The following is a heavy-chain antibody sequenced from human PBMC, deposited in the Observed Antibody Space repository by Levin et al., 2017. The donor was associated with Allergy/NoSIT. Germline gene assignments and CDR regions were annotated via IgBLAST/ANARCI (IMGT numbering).Heavy chain of an antibody. J-gene: IGHJ3*02. CDR2: ISSSSSTI. D-gene: IGHD6-19*01. Sequence: GESLKISCAASGFTFSSYSMNWVRQAPGKGLEWVSYISSSSSTIYYADSVKGRFTISRDNAKNSLYLQMNSLRDEDTAVYYCARDFGSGWYGDAFDIWGQGTMVTVSS. CDR1: GFTFSSYS. V-gene: IGHV3-48*02. CDR3: ARDFGSGWYGDAFDI.